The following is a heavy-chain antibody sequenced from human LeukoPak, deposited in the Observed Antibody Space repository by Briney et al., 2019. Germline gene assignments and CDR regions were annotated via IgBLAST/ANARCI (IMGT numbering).Heavy chain of an antibody. CDR2: INPNSGGT. J-gene: IGHJ4*02. CDR3: ARDPNRVPAAGDNY. V-gene: IGHV1-2*02. D-gene: IGHD2-2*01. Sequence: ASVKVSCKASGYTFTGYYMRWVRQAPGQGLEWMGWINPNSGGTNYAQKFQGRVTMTRDTSISTAYMELSRLRSDDTAVYYCARDPNRVPAAGDNYWGQGTLVTVSS. CDR1: GYTFTGYY.